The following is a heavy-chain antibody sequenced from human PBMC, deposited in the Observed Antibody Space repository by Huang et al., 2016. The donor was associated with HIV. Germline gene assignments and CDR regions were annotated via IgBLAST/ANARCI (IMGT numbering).Heavy chain of an antibody. CDR1: GDCLSGFF. CDR2: RTQSGRS. D-gene: IGHD2-2*01. J-gene: IGHJ5*02. V-gene: IGHV4-34*01. CDR3: ARGRGTSWSFFDT. Sequence: QVRLDQWGAGLLKPSATMTLTCAVYGDCLSGFFWSWIRQSPGRGLEWIGERTQSGRSNYKPSHKSRVTIAIDTSKKQFSLKLKSVTADDTSTYYCARGRGTSWSFFDTWGQGSVVTVSS.